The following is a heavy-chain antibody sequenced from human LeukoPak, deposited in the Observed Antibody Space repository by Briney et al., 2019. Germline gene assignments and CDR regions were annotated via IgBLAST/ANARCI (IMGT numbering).Heavy chain of an antibody. CDR3: ARLDYGGNSRDAFDI. D-gene: IGHD4-23*01. CDR2: IYYSGST. CDR1: GGSISSSSYY. V-gene: IGHV4-39*01. J-gene: IGHJ3*02. Sequence: SETLSLTYTVSGGSISSSSYYWGWIRQPPGKGLGWIGSIYYSGSTYYNPSLKSRVTISVDTSKNQFSLKLSSVTAADTAVYYCARLDYGGNSRDAFDIWGQGTMVTVSS.